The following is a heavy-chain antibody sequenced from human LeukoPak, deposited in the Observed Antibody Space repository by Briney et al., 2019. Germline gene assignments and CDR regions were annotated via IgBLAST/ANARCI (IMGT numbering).Heavy chain of an antibody. J-gene: IGHJ4*02. Sequence: ASVKVSCKASGYTFTGYYMHWVRRVPGQGLEWMGWINPNSGGTNYAQKFQGRVTMTRDTSISTAYMELSRLRSDDTAVYYCARSPYSSSSRYYFDYWGQGTLVTVSS. D-gene: IGHD6-6*01. CDR2: INPNSGGT. CDR1: GYTFTGYY. CDR3: ARSPYSSSSRYYFDY. V-gene: IGHV1-2*02.